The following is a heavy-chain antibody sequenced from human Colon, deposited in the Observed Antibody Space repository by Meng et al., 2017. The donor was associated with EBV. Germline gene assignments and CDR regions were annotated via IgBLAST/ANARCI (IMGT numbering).Heavy chain of an antibody. V-gene: IGHV4-30-4*01. J-gene: IGHJ1*01. CDR3: ATGRGYETYLQH. CDR1: GGSISSDDYY. Sequence: QVQLQESGPGLVKPSQTLSLTCGVSGGSISSDDYYWSWIRQPPGKGLEWIGCISYNGITYYTPSLKSRVIISVDTSKNQSSLKLHSVTVADTAVYYCATGRGYETYLQHWGQGTLVTVSS. CDR2: ISYNGIT. D-gene: IGHD5-12*01.